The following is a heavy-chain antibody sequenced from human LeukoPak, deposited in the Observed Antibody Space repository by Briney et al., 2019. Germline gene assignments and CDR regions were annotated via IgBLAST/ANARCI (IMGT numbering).Heavy chain of an antibody. CDR3: ARGSVLPAAIGRIYDLDY. CDR1: GGSISSYH. V-gene: IGHV4-59*01. CDR2: FYDTGST. D-gene: IGHD2-2*02. J-gene: IGHJ4*02. Sequence: PSETLSLTCTVSGGSISSYHWSWIRQPPGKGLEWIGYFYDTGSTNYNPSLKSRVTISVDTSKNQFSLKLSSVTAADTAVYYCARGSVLPAAIGRIYDLDYWGQGIGVTVSS.